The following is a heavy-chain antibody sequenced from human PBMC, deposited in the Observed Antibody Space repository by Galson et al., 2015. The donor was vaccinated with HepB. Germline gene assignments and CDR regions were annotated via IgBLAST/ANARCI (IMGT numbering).Heavy chain of an antibody. CDR2: MSYDGSNN. CDR3: AKEGPSGDYDYYGMDV. J-gene: IGHJ6*02. Sequence: SLRLCCAGSGFTFICYGFHWVRQAPGKGLEWVAVMSYDGSNNYYAASVKGRFTVSRDHFKDTLCLHMNSLKTEDTAVYYCAKEGPSGDYDYYGMDVWGPGTTVTVSS. V-gene: IGHV3-30*18. CDR1: GFTFICYG. D-gene: IGHD2-21*01.